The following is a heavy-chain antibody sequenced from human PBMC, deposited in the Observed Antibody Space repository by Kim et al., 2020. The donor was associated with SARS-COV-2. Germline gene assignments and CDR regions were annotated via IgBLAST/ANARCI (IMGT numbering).Heavy chain of an antibody. Sequence: GGSLRLSCAASGFTFSSYSMNWVRQAPGKGLEWVSSISSSSSYIYYADSVKGRFTISRDNAKNSLYLQMNSLRAEDTAVYYCARDRRGAVAGLDYWGQGTLVTVSS. V-gene: IGHV3-21*01. CDR1: GFTFSSYS. CDR3: ARDRRGAVAGLDY. CDR2: ISSSSSYI. D-gene: IGHD6-19*01. J-gene: IGHJ4*02.